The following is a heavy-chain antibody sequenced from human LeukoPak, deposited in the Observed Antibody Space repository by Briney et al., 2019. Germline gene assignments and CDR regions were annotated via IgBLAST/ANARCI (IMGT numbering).Heavy chain of an antibody. Sequence: ASVKVSCKASGYTFTSYYMHWVRQAPGQGLEWMGIINPSGGSTSYAQKFQGRVTMTRDTSTSTVYMELSSLRSEDTAVYYCARDPGVVVVAATRSGYFDYWGQGTLVTVSS. CDR3: ARDPGVVVVAATRSGYFDY. D-gene: IGHD2-15*01. CDR1: GYTFTSYY. V-gene: IGHV1-46*01. CDR2: INPSGGST. J-gene: IGHJ4*02.